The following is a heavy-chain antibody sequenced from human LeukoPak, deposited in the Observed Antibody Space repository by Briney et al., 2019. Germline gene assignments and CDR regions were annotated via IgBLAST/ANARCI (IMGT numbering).Heavy chain of an antibody. CDR2: MNPNSDNT. V-gene: IGHV1-8*03. J-gene: IGHJ6*03. Sequence: ASVKVSCKASGGTFSSYAISWVRQATGQGPEWMGWMNPNSDNTGYAQNFQGRVTITWNTSISTAFMELSSLSSEDTAVYYCARGPSGSWSSRVRYMDVWGKGTTVTVSS. CDR3: ARGPSGSWSSRVRYMDV. D-gene: IGHD6-13*01. CDR1: GGTFSSYA.